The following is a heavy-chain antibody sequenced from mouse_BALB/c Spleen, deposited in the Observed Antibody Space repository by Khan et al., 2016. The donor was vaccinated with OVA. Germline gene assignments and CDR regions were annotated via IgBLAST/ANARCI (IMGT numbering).Heavy chain of an antibody. D-gene: IGHD4-1*01. CDR2: ISSDGDYT. J-gene: IGHJ3*01. V-gene: IGHV5-6*01. CDR1: VLTFSSYS. Sequence: EVQLVESGGASVKPPGSLTLSCAASVLTFSSYSISSVPQTPDKRLECLATISSDGDYTYFPDSVKGRFTISRDNAKNTLNLQMSSLKSEDTALYYCASHLTGSFAYWGQGTLVTVSA. CDR3: ASHLTGSFAY.